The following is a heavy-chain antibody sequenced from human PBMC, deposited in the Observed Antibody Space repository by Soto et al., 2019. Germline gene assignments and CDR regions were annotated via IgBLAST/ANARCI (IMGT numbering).Heavy chain of an antibody. D-gene: IGHD3-16*01. CDR1: GFTFSSYA. CDR3: AKDLARFYYGMDV. Sequence: TVGSLRLSCAASGFTFSSYAMSWVRQAPGKGLEWVSAISGSGGSTYYADSVKGRFTISRDNSKNTLYLQMNSLRAEDTAVYYCAKDLARFYYGMDVWGQGTTVTVSS. V-gene: IGHV3-23*01. J-gene: IGHJ6*02. CDR2: ISGSGGST.